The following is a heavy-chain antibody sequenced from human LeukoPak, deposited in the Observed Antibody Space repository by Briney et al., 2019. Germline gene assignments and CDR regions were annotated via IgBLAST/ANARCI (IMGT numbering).Heavy chain of an antibody. CDR1: GGSFSGYY. CDR3: ARGGRGGYCSSTSCYLSSSSAMGY. CDR2: INHSGST. Sequence: PSETLSPTCAVYGGSFSGYYWSWIRQPPGKRLEWIGEINHSGSTNYNPSLKSRVTISVDTSKNQFSLKLSSVTAADTAVYYCARGGRGGYCSSTSCYLSSSSAMGYWGQGTLVTVSS. V-gene: IGHV4-34*01. D-gene: IGHD2-2*01. J-gene: IGHJ4*02.